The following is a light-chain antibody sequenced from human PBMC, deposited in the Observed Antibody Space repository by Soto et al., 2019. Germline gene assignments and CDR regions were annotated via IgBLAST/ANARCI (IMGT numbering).Light chain of an antibody. Sequence: EIVMTQSPATLSVSPGERATLSCRASQGIGSTLAWYQQKPGQTPKLLIYGASTRATGVPARFSGGGSGTEITLTINSLQSEDFAVYYCQRYNSWPLSFGGGTKVDIK. J-gene: IGKJ4*01. CDR1: QGIGST. CDR2: GAS. V-gene: IGKV3-15*01. CDR3: QRYNSWPLS.